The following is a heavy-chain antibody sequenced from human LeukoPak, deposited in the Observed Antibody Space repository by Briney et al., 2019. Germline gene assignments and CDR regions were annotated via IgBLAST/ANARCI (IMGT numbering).Heavy chain of an antibody. J-gene: IGHJ4*02. V-gene: IGHV3-20*04. CDR3: ARDPPGDCGGDCYSSPVFDY. CDR1: GFTFDDYG. Sequence: GGSLRLSCAASGFTFDDYGMSWVRQAPGKGLEWVSGINWNGGSTGYADSVKGRFTISRDKAKNSLYLQMNSLRAEDTALYYCARDPPGDCGGDCYSSPVFDYWGQGTLVTVSS. CDR2: INWNGGST. D-gene: IGHD2-21*02.